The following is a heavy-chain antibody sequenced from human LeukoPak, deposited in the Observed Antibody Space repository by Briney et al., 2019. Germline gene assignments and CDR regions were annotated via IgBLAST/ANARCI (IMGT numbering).Heavy chain of an antibody. Sequence: GASVKVSCTASGYTFTGYYMHWVRQAPGQGLEWMGRINPNSGGRNYAQKFQGRVTMTRDTSISTAYMELSRLRSDDTAVYYCAREHIAGAGLYYYYGMDVWGQGTTVTVSS. V-gene: IGHV1-2*06. CDR1: GYTFTGYY. CDR2: INPNSGGR. CDR3: AREHIAGAGLYYYYGMDV. D-gene: IGHD6-13*01. J-gene: IGHJ6*02.